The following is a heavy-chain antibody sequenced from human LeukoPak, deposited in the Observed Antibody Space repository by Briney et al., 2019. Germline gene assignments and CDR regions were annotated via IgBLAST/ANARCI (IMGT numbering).Heavy chain of an antibody. J-gene: IGHJ4*02. CDR3: ATASIVGATFLY. V-gene: IGHV1-8*01. CDR2: MNPNSGNT. CDR1: GYTFTSYD. D-gene: IGHD1-26*01. Sequence: ASVKVSCKASGYTFTSYDINWVRQATGQGLEWMGWMNPNSGNTGYAQKFQGRVTMTEDTSTDTAYMELSSLRSEDTAVYYCATASIVGATFLYWGQGTLVTVSS.